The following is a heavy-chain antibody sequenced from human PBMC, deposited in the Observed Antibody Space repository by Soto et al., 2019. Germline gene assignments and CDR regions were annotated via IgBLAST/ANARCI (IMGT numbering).Heavy chain of an antibody. J-gene: IGHJ6*02. CDR2: IYPGDSDN. V-gene: IGHV5-51*01. D-gene: IGHD6-13*01. Sequence: GESLKISWKGSGYNFTSYWIGWVRQKPGKGLEWMGIIYPGDSDNRYSPSFQGQVTISADKSISTAYLQWSSLKASDTAMYYCATRVQDPGKYYYGMDVWGQGTTVTVSS. CDR3: ATRVQDPGKYYYGMDV. CDR1: GYNFTSYW.